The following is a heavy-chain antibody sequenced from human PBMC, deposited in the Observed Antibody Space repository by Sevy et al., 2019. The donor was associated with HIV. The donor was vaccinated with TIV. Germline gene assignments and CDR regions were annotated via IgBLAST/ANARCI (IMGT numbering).Heavy chain of an antibody. D-gene: IGHD4-17*01. Sequence: GGSLRLSCATSGLTVSDNYMNWVRQAPGKGLEWVSVIYRGDNIYYADFVKGRFTLSRDTDKNMVYLQMNSLRVEDTAIYYCARGTHDYGDYDRDAFDIWGQGTMVTVSS. CDR3: ARGTHDYGDYDRDAFDI. CDR2: IYRGDNI. J-gene: IGHJ3*02. CDR1: GLTVSDNY. V-gene: IGHV3-53*01.